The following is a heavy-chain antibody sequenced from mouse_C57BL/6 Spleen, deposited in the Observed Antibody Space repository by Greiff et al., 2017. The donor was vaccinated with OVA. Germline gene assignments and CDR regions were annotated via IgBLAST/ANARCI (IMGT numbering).Heavy chain of an antibody. CDR1: GYTSTSYW. CDR2: IYPGSGST. CDR3: ARAQARYEGYSDAMDY. V-gene: IGHV1-55*01. J-gene: IGHJ4*01. D-gene: IGHD1-1*01. Sequence: QVQLQQPGAELVKPGASVKMSCKASGYTSTSYWITWVKQRPGQGLEWIGDIYPGSGSTNYNEKFKSKATLTVDTSSSTAYMQLSSLTSEDSAVYYCARAQARYEGYSDAMDYWGQGTTVTVST.